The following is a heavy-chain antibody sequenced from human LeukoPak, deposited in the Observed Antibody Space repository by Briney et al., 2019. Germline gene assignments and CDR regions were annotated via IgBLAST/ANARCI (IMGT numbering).Heavy chain of an antibody. CDR2: IKQDGSEK. V-gene: IGHV3-7*01. J-gene: IGHJ4*02. CDR1: GFTFSSYW. D-gene: IGHD3-10*01. CDR3: ARDGFDYGSGSYRPSGDY. Sequence: GGSLSLSCAASGFTFSSYWMSWVGEAPGKGREWGANIKQDGSEKYYVDSVKGRFTISRDNAKNSLYLQMNSLSAEDTAVYYCARDGFDYGSGSYRPSGDYWGQGTLLTVSS.